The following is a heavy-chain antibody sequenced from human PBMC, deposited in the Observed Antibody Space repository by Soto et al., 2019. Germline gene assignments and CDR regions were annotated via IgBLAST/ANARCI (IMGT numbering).Heavy chain of an antibody. Sequence: QVQLVQSGAEVKKPGASVKVSCKASGYTFTSYGISWVRQAPGQGLEWMGWISAYNGNTNYAQKLQGRVTMTTDTSTSTAYMELRSLRSDDTAVYYCARGRPRDWSGYCPLNFDYWGQGTLVTVSS. CDR2: ISAYNGNT. J-gene: IGHJ4*02. V-gene: IGHV1-18*04. D-gene: IGHD3-3*01. CDR3: ARGRPRDWSGYCPLNFDY. CDR1: GYTFTSYG.